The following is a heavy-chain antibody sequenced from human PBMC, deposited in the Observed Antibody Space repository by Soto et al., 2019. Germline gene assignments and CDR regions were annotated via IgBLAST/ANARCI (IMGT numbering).Heavy chain of an antibody. V-gene: IGHV5-51*01. Sequence: PGESLKISCKGSGYSFTSHWIGWVRQMPGKGLEWMGIIYPGDSDTRYSPSFQGQVTISADKSTSTAYLQWSSLKASDTAMYYCARQERWYDAYFFDYWGQGTLVTVSS. J-gene: IGHJ4*02. CDR1: GYSFTSHW. CDR2: IYPGDSDT. D-gene: IGHD2-15*01. CDR3: ARQERWYDAYFFDY.